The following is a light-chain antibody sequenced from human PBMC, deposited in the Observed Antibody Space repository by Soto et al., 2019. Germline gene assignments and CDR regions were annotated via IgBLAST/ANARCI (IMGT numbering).Light chain of an antibody. V-gene: IGLV3-21*04. Sequence: SYELTQPPSVSVAPGKTARITCGGNNIGSKSVHWYQQKPGQAPVLVIYYDNDRPSGIPERFSGSNSGNTATLTISRVEAGDEADYYCQVWDTSSDHVVFGGGTKRTFL. J-gene: IGLJ2*01. CDR3: QVWDTSSDHVV. CDR2: YDN. CDR1: NIGSKS.